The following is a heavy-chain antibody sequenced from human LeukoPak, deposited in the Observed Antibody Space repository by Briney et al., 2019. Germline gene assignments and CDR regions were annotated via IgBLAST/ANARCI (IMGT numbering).Heavy chain of an antibody. Sequence: GGSLRLSCAASGFTFSNGWTSWVRQAPGKGLEWVGRIKSKTDGGTTDYAAPVKGRFTISRDDSKNTLYLQMNSLKTEDTAVYYCTTSIVGVSFDYWGQGTLVTVSS. CDR2: IKSKTDGGTT. CDR1: GFTFSNGW. CDR3: TTSIVGVSFDY. J-gene: IGHJ4*02. V-gene: IGHV3-15*01. D-gene: IGHD3-22*01.